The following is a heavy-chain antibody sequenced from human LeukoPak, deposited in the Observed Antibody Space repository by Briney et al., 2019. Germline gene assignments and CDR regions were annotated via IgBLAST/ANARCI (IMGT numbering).Heavy chain of an antibody. CDR2: IKTDGSSI. V-gene: IGHV3-74*01. J-gene: IGHJ4*02. CDR1: GFTLRSYW. D-gene: IGHD5-18*01. Sequence: GGSPRLSCAASGFTLRSYWMHWVRQAPGKGLVWVSRIKTDGSSITNADSVKGRFTISRDNDKNTPYLQMNSLRAEDTAVYYCTRGQYSYGPFDYWGQGILVTVSS. CDR3: TRGQYSYGPFDY.